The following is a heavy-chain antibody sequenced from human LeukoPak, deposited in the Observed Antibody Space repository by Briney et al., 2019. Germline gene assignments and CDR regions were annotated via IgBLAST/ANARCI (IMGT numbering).Heavy chain of an antibody. CDR3: AKEVRSSGWSEYFQH. D-gene: IGHD6-19*01. CDR1: GFTFSSCG. CDR2: ISYDGSNK. V-gene: IGHV3-30*18. J-gene: IGHJ1*01. Sequence: GGSLRLSCAASGFTFSSCGMHWVRQAPGKGLEWVAVISYDGSNKYYADSVKGRFTISRDNSKNTLYLQMNSLRAEDTAVYYCAKEVRSSGWSEYFQHWGQGTLVTVSS.